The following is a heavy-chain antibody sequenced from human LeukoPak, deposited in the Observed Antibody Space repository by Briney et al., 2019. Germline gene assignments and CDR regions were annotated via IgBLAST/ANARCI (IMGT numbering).Heavy chain of an antibody. CDR1: GYTFTGYY. CDR2: INPNSGDT. CDR3: ARDAWLVGATNLYYFDY. V-gene: IGHV1-2*02. D-gene: IGHD1-26*01. J-gene: IGHJ4*02. Sequence: GASVKVSSKASGYTFTGYYMHWVRQAPGQGLEWMGWINPNSGDTNYAQKFQGRVTMTRDTSISTAYMELSSLTSDDTAVYYCARDAWLVGATNLYYFDYWGRGTLVTVSS.